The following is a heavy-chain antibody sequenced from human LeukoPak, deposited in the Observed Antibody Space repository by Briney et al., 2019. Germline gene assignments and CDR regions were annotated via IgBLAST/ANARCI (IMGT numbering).Heavy chain of an antibody. J-gene: IGHJ6*03. CDR2: IYTSGST. CDR3: ATGGLHDSYYDYYMDV. V-gene: IGHV4-4*07. Sequence: SETLSLTCTVSGGSISSYYWSWIRQPAGRGLEWIGRIYTSGSTNYNPSLKSRVTMPVDTSKKQFSLKLSSVTAADTAVYYCATGGLHDSYYDYYMDVWGKGTTVTVSS. D-gene: IGHD3-22*01. CDR1: GGSISSYY.